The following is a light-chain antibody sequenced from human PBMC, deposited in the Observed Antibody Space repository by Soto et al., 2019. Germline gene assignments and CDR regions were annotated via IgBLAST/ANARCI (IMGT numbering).Light chain of an antibody. J-gene: IGLJ2*01. CDR2: DVN. CDR1: SSDIATSDY. CDR3: SSFTSSDALL. Sequence: QSALTQPASVSGSPGQSITISCTGTSSDIATSDYVSWFQHHPGEAPKIILYDVNNRPSGVSDRFSGSKSGNTASLTISGLQAEDEADYYCSSFTSSDALLFGGGTEVTVL. V-gene: IGLV2-14*03.